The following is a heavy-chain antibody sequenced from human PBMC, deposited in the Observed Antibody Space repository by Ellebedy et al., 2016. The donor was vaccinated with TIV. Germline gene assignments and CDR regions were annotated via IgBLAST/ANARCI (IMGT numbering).Heavy chain of an antibody. Sequence: HTGGSLRLSCAASGFTFSSYWMHWVRQAPGKGLVWVSRINSDGSSTSYADSVKGRFTISRDNAKNTLYLQMNGLRAEDTAVYYCARVGWLYHFDYWGQGTLVTVSS. J-gene: IGHJ4*02. CDR2: INSDGSST. V-gene: IGHV3-74*01. CDR1: GFTFSSYW. D-gene: IGHD3-16*02. CDR3: ARVGWLYHFDY.